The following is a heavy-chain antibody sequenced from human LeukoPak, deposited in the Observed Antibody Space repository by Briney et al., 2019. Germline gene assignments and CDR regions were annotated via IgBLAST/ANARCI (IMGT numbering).Heavy chain of an antibody. V-gene: IGHV3-30*02. D-gene: IGHD5-24*01. CDR2: IRYDGSNK. Sequence: SGGSLRLSCAASGFTFSSYGMHWVRQAPGKGLEWVAFIRYDGSNKYYADSVKGRFTISRDNSKNTLYLQMNSLRAEDTAVYYCSKASRDGYNSLGKLFDYWGQGTLVTVSS. CDR3: SKASRDGYNSLGKLFDY. CDR1: GFTFSSYG. J-gene: IGHJ4*02.